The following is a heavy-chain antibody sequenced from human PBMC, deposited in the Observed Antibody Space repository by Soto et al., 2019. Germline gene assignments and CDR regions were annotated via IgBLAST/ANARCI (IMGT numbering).Heavy chain of an antibody. J-gene: IGHJ6*02. CDR2: INHSGST. V-gene: IGHV4-34*01. CDR1: GGSFSDYY. Sequence: SETLSLTCSVYGGSFSDYYWSWIRQPPGKGLEWIGEINHSGSTNYNPSLKSRVTISVHTSKNQFSLYLQMNSLRAEDTAVYYCARWPKAPYYYGMDVWGQGTTVTVSS. CDR3: ARWPKAPYYYGMDV.